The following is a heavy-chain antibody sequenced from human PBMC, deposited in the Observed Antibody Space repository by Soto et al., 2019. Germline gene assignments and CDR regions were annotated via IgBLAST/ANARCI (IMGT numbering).Heavy chain of an antibody. J-gene: IGHJ4*02. D-gene: IGHD6-19*01. CDR1: GYTFTNYA. V-gene: IGHV1-3*01. Sequence: GASVKVSCKASGYTFTNYAMHWVRQAPGQRLEWMGWINAGNGKTQYSQKFQGRVTMTRNTSISTAYMELSSLRSEDTAVYYCAREYSSGWSKDWGQGTLVTVSS. CDR3: AREYSSGWSKD. CDR2: INAGNGKT.